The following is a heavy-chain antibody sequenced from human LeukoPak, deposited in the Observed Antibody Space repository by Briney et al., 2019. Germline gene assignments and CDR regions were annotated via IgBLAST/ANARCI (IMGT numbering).Heavy chain of an antibody. CDR2: IYYSGST. CDR1: GGSISSSSYY. CDR3: ARDAPIVPDDAFDI. V-gene: IGHV4-39*07. J-gene: IGHJ3*02. Sequence: SENLSLTCTVSGGSISSSSYYWGWIRQPPGKGLEWIGSIYYSGSTYYNPSLKSRVTISVDTSKNQFSLKLSSVTAADTAVYYCARDAPIVPDDAFDIWGQGTMVTVSS. D-gene: IGHD1-26*01.